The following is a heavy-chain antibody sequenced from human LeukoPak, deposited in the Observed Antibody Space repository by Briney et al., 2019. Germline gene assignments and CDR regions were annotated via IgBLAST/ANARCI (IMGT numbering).Heavy chain of an antibody. CDR3: AAASLTGYYMDHYYYYGMDV. CDR2: MNPNSGNT. V-gene: IGHV1-8*01. J-gene: IGHJ6*02. Sequence: ASVKVSCKASGYTFTSYDINWVRQATGQGPEWMGWMNPNSGNTGCAQKFQGRVTMTSNTSISTAYMELSSLRSEDTAVYYCAAASLTGYYMDHYYYYGMDVWGQGTTVTVSS. D-gene: IGHD3-9*01. CDR1: GYTFTSYD.